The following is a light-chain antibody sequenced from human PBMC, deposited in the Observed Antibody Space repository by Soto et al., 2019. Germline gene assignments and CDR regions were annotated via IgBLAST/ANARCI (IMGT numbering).Light chain of an antibody. CDR1: HSAISN. J-gene: IGKJ4*01. CDR3: HQYDKWPLT. V-gene: IGKV3-15*01. Sequence: EIVMTQSPATLSLSPGERVTLSCRDSHSAISNLAWYQQRPGQTPRLLIYDASGRATDIPARFRGSGSGTDFTLTISSLVSEDFAVYYCHQYDKWPLTFGGGTKVDI. CDR2: DAS.